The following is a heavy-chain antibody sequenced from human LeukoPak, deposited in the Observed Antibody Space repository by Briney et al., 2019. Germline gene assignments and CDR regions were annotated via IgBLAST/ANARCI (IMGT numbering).Heavy chain of an antibody. J-gene: IGHJ4*02. V-gene: IGHV4-59*12. CDR3: ARDPRRYCSGGSCYSY. CDR2: IYNSGST. Sequence: PSETLSLTCSVSGDSISIYYWSWIRQPPGKGLEWIGYIYNSGSTNYNPSLKSRVTISVDTSKNQFSLKLSSVTAADTAVYYCARDPRRYCSGGSCYSYWGQGTLVTVSS. CDR1: GDSISIYY. D-gene: IGHD2-15*01.